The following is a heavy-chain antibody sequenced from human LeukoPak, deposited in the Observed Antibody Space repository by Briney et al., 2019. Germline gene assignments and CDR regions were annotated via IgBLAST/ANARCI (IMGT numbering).Heavy chain of an antibody. D-gene: IGHD1-26*01. CDR2: IYYSGST. V-gene: IGHV4-39*01. J-gene: IGHJ4*02. CDR1: GGSISSSSYY. CDR3: ARGGSEGYFDY. Sequence: PSETLSLTCTVSGGSISSSSYYWGWIRQPPGKGLEWIGSIYYSGSTYYNPSLKSRVTISVDTSKNQFSLKLSSVTAADTAVYYCARGGSEGYFDYRGQGTLVTVSS.